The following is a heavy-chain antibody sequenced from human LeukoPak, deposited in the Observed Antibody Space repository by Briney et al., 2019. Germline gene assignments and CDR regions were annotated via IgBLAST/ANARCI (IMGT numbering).Heavy chain of an antibody. CDR1: GGTFSSYA. J-gene: IGHJ4*02. CDR3: ARAGRYYDSSGYYYFDY. V-gene: IGHV1-69*05. D-gene: IGHD3-22*01. CDR2: IIPIFGTA. Sequence: ASVKVSCKASGGTFSSYATSWVRQAPGQGLEWMGGIIPIFGTANYAQKFQGRVTITTDESTSTAYMELSSLRSEDTAVYYCARAGRYYDSSGYYYFDYWGQGTLVTVSS.